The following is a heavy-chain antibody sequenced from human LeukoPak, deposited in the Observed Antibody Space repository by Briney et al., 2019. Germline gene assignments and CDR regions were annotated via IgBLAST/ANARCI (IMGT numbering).Heavy chain of an antibody. V-gene: IGHV6-1*01. CDR3: ARDQGSSWPNDAFDI. J-gene: IGHJ3*02. D-gene: IGHD6-13*01. Sequence: SEALLLTCCISGGRVFSNCAAWDLLQPSPSRGLWGVGRTYYRSKWYNDYAVSVKSRITINPDTSKNQFSLQLNSVTPEDTAVYYCARDQGSSWPNDAFDIWGQGTMVTVSS. CDR2: TYYRSKWYN. CDR1: GGRVFSNCAA.